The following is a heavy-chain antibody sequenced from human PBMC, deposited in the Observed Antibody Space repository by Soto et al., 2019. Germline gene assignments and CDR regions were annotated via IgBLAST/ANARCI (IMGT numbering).Heavy chain of an antibody. J-gene: IGHJ4*02. V-gene: IGHV3-23*01. CDR1: GFTFISYA. CDR2: ISVTGDT. Sequence: WGSLRLSCAASGFTFISYAISCVRHFPCKGPEWVSHISVTGDTYYADSVKGRFTISRDNSKNTLFLQMNSLRAEDTAVYYCAKSLSMATSFDYWGQGTPVTVSS. D-gene: IGHD2-21*01. CDR3: AKSLSMATSFDY.